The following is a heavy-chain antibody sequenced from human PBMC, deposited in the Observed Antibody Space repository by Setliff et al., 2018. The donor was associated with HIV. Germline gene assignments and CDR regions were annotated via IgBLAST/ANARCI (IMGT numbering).Heavy chain of an antibody. V-gene: IGHV4-59*11. CDR2: IYHSGRT. Sequence: ASETLSLTCTVSGGSISDHYWSWIRQPPGKGLEWIGTIYHSGRTTYSPSLKSRLTISVDTSNNQFSLKLSSVIAADTAVYYCARVGYSRTSYAMDVWGQGTTVTVSS. D-gene: IGHD5-12*01. CDR3: ARVGYSRTSYAMDV. CDR1: GGSISDHY. J-gene: IGHJ6*02.